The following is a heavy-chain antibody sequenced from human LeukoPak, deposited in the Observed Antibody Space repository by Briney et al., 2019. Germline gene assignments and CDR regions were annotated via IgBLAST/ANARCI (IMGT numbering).Heavy chain of an antibody. CDR1: GFTFSDYY. D-gene: IGHD3-10*01. J-gene: IGHJ5*02. V-gene: IGHV3-11*01. Sequence: PGGSLRLSCPASGFTFSDYYMSWIRRAPGKGLEWVSYISSSGSTIYYADSVKGRFTISRDNAKNSLYLQMNSPRAEDTAVYYCARDSVRYYGGNWFDPWGQGTLVTVSS. CDR3: ARDSVRYYGGNWFDP. CDR2: ISSSGSTI.